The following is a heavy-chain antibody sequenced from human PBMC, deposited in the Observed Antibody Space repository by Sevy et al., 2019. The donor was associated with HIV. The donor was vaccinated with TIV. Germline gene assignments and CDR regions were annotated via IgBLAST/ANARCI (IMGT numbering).Heavy chain of an antibody. CDR3: ARVPTYYFGSGTYFDY. Sequence: ASVKVSCKASGYTFSSNGIAWVRQAPGQGLQWMGWIGVYNGNSKYAQKLQDRLTMTTDTSTSTAYMELKSLRSDDTAVYYCARVPTYYFGSGTYFDYWGHGTLVTVSS. J-gene: IGHJ4*01. V-gene: IGHV1-18*01. D-gene: IGHD3-10*01. CDR1: GYTFSSNG. CDR2: IGVYNGNS.